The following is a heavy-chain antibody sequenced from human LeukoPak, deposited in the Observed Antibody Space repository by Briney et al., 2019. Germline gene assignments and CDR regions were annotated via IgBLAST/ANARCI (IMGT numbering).Heavy chain of an antibody. V-gene: IGHV3-73*01. CDR1: GFTFSGSA. CDR2: ITSKANSYAT. CDR3: TRGYSSSWYGEDYFDY. J-gene: IGHJ4*02. Sequence: QPGGSLRLSCAASGFTFSGSAMHWVRQASGKGLEWVGRITSKANSYATAYAASVKGMFTITRDDSKNTVYLQMNSLKTEDTAVYYCTRGYSSSWYGEDYFDYWGQGTLVSVSS. D-gene: IGHD6-13*01.